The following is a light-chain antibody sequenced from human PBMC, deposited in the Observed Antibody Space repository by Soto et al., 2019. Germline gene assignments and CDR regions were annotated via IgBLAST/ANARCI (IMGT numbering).Light chain of an antibody. V-gene: IGKV3-15*01. CDR2: CAY. J-gene: IGKJ5*01. Sequence: EKVMPQSPATLSVSPGERATLSCRASQRVSSNLDWYQQKPGQAPRLLIYCAYSRATGMPVRFSGSGSGTEFTLTISSLQSADFAVYYCHQYNNWPLPFGQGKRLEI. CDR3: HQYNNWPLP. CDR1: QRVSSN.